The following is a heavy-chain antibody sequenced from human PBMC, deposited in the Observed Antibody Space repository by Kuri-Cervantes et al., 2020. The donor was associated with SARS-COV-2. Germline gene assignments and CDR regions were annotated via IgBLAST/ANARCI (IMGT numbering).Heavy chain of an antibody. J-gene: IGHJ6*02. CDR3: AKDIGGIAYTHGMDV. V-gene: IGHV3-9*01. D-gene: IGHD4-23*01. CDR2: ISWNSGSI. Sequence: LALTCAASGFTFDDYAMHWVRQAPGKGLEWVSGISWNSGSIGYADSVKGRFTISRDNSKNSLYLQQNSLRTEDTSLYYCAKDIGGIAYTHGMDVWGQGTTVTVSS. CDR1: GFTFDDYA.